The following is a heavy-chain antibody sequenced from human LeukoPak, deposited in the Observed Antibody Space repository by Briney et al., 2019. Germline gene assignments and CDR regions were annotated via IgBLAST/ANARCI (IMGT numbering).Heavy chain of an antibody. J-gene: IGHJ4*02. CDR3: ARHGHDFTLDY. V-gene: IGHV4-38-2*01. CDR2: IYHSGST. D-gene: IGHD3-3*01. CDR1: GYSISSGLY. Sequence: SETLSLTCAVSGYSISSGLYWGCIRQPPGKGLEWIGSIYHSGSTYYNPSLKSRVTISVDTSKNQFSLKLSSVTAADTAVYYCARHGHDFTLDYWGQGTLVTVSS.